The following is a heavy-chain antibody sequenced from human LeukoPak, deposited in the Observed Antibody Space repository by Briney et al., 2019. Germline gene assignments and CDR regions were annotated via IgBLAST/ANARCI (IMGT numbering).Heavy chain of an antibody. D-gene: IGHD5-24*01. J-gene: IGHJ4*02. CDR1: GGSISSYC. CDR2: IYYSGST. Sequence: SETLSLTCTVSGGSISSYCWSWIRQPPGKGLEWIGYIYYSGSTNYNPSLKSRVTISVDTSKNQFSLKLSSVTAADTAVYYCARGGGMATINFDYWGQGTLVTVSS. V-gene: IGHV4-59*12. CDR3: ARGGGMATINFDY.